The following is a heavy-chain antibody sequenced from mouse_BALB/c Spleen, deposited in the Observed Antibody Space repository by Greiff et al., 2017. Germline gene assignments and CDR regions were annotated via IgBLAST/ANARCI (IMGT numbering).Heavy chain of an antibody. CDR1: GYSITSDYA. CDR3: ARFLTTVYYFDY. Sequence: EVQLQQSGPGLVKPSQSLSLTCTVTGYSITSDYAWNWIRQFPGNKLEWMGYISYSGSTSYNPSLKSRISITRDTSKNQFFLQLNSVTTEDTATYYCARFLTTVYYFDYWGQGTTLTVSS. V-gene: IGHV3-2*02. D-gene: IGHD1-2*01. CDR2: ISYSGST. J-gene: IGHJ2*01.